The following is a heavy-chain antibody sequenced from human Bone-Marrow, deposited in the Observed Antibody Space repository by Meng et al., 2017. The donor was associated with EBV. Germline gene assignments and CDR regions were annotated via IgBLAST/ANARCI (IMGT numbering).Heavy chain of an antibody. CDR3: ARPFPSWQSPRLDPFGA. Sequence: QRRLRESGPGQLKPSEPRPLPSPVSGASISRFYYWGWIRQPPGRGLEWIGSVHYTGSTYYSPSLKSRVTVSVDTSKNQFSLRLTSVTAADTAVYYCARPFPSWQSPRLDPFGAWGQGTLVTVSS. V-gene: IGHV4-39*01. CDR1: GASISRFYY. D-gene: IGHD6-19*01. CDR2: VHYTGST. J-gene: IGHJ5*02.